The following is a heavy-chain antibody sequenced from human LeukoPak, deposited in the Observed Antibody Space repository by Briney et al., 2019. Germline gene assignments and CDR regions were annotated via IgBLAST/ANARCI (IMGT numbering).Heavy chain of an antibody. CDR2: ITAGHYPT. J-gene: IGHJ5*02. CDR1: GFSFSSFA. CDR3: TKDPNGDYVGAFDP. Sequence: PGGYLRLSCAASGFSFSSFAMTWVRQAPGKGLEWVSSITAGHYPTYNTDSVRGRFTISRDNSKNTLYLQMNSLRADDTAVYYCTKDPNGDYVGAFDPWGQGTLVTVSS. V-gene: IGHV3-23*01. D-gene: IGHD4-17*01.